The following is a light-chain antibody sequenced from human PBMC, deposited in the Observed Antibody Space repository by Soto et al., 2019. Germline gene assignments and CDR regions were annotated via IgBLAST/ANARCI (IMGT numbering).Light chain of an antibody. CDR3: QQRYSTPWT. J-gene: IGKJ1*01. Sequence: DIQMTQSPSSLSASVGDRVTITCRASQSISSYLNWYQQKPGKAPKLLIYAASSLQSGVPSRFSGSRSGTDFTLTISSLQPEDRATYYCQQRYSTPWTFGQGTKVEIK. CDR2: AAS. CDR1: QSISSY. V-gene: IGKV1-39*01.